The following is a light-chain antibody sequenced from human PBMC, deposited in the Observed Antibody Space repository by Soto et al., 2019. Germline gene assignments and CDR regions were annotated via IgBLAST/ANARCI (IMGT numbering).Light chain of an antibody. J-gene: IGLJ1*01. Sequence: QSVLTQPASVSGSPGQSITISCTGTSSDVGGYNYVSWYQQHPGKAPKLMIYDVSNRPSGVSNRFSGSKSGNTASLTISGLXAEDEADYYCSSYTSSSTFVFGTGTKV. V-gene: IGLV2-14*01. CDR2: DVS. CDR1: SSDVGGYNY. CDR3: SSYTSSSTFV.